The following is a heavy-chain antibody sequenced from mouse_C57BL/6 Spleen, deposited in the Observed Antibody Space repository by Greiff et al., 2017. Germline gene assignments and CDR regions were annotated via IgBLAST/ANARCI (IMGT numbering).Heavy chain of an antibody. J-gene: IGHJ3*01. CDR2: LLPGSGST. CDR3: AREGYSNYGAY. Sequence: VQLKQSGAELMKPGASVTLSCKATGYTFTGSWIEWVKQRPGHGLEWIGELLPGSGSTNYNEQFKGKATFTADTSSNTAYMQLSSLTTEDSAIYYCAREGYSNYGAYWGQGTLVTVSA. D-gene: IGHD2-5*01. V-gene: IGHV1-9*01. CDR1: GYTFTGSW.